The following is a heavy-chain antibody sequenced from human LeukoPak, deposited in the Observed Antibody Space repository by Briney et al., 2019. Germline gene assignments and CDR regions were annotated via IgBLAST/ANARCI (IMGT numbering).Heavy chain of an antibody. CDR3: ARGRRSWLAVAGIGVYFDY. J-gene: IGHJ4*02. Sequence: SVTLSLTCAVYGGSFSGYYWSWIRQPPGKGPEWIGEINHSGSTNYNPSLKSRVTISVDTSKNQFSLKLSSVTAADTAVYYCARGRRSWLAVAGIGVYFDYWGQGTLVTVSS. CDR2: INHSGST. CDR1: GGSFSGYY. D-gene: IGHD6-19*01. V-gene: IGHV4-34*01.